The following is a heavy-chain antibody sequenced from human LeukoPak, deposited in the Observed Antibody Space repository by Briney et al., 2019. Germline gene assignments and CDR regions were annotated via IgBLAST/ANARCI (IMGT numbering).Heavy chain of an antibody. J-gene: IGHJ4*02. CDR2: INPNSGGT. V-gene: IGHV1-2*02. CDR3: AREYYDSSAYNQEAMEY. CDR1: GYTFTDYY. Sequence: ASVKVSFKASGYTFTDYYMHWVRQAPGQGLEWLGWINPNSGGTNYAQKFQGRVTMTRDTSISTAYMELSRLRSDDTAVYYCAREYYDSSAYNQEAMEYWGQGTLVTVSS. D-gene: IGHD3-22*01.